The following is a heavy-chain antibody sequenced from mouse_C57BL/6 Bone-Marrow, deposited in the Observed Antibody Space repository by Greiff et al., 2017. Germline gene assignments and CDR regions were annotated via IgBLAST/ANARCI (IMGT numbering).Heavy chain of an antibody. V-gene: IGHV3-6*01. CDR2: ISYDGSN. J-gene: IGHJ3*01. CDR3: AREGYYGSRAWFAY. Sequence: VQLKESGPGLVKPSQSLSLTCSVTGYSITSGYYWNWIRQFPGNKLEWMGYISYDGSNNYNPSLKNRISITRDTSKNQFFLKLNSVTTEDTATYYCAREGYYGSRAWFAYWGQGTLVTVSA. D-gene: IGHD1-1*01. CDR1: GYSITSGYY.